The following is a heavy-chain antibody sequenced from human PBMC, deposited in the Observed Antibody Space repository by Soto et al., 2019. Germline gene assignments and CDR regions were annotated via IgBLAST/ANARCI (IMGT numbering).Heavy chain of an antibody. V-gene: IGHV3-30-3*01. Sequence: AGSGDTFSDYALPWVRQAPGKGLEWVGGIEKDVTNKKYGSSVKGRFTISRDNLKNSVYLDMNSLSMDDTGAYLCALRCRTPEGHYFFYGMDVWGQGTTVTVSS. D-gene: IGHD2-15*01. CDR2: IEKDVTNK. J-gene: IGHJ6*02. CDR3: ALRCRTPEGHYFFYGMDV. CDR1: GDTFSDYA.